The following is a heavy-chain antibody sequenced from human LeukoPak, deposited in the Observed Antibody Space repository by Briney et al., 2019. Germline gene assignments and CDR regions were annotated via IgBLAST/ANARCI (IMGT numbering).Heavy chain of an antibody. V-gene: IGHV4-59*01. CDR1: GGSISSYY. CDR2: IYYSGST. CDR3: ARGGERYCSSTSCSLDY. D-gene: IGHD2-2*01. J-gene: IGHJ4*02. Sequence: SETLSLTCTVSGGSISSYYWSWIRQPPGKGLEWIGYIYYSGSTNYNPSLKSRVTISVDTSKNQFSLKLSSVTAADTAVYYCARGGERYCSSTSCSLDYWGQGTLVTVSS.